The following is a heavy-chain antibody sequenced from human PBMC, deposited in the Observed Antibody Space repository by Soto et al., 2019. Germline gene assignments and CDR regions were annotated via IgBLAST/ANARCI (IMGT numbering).Heavy chain of an antibody. CDR1: GGSVSSGSYY. D-gene: IGHD3-16*01. J-gene: IGHJ4*02. Sequence: QVQLQESGPGLVKPSETLSLTCTVSGGSVSSGSYYWSWIRQPPGKGLEWVGYIYYSGSTNYNPSLKSRVTISVDTSKNQFSLKLSSVTAADTAVYYCARGPIGGYWGQGTLVTVSS. CDR3: ARGPIGGY. V-gene: IGHV4-61*01. CDR2: IYYSGST.